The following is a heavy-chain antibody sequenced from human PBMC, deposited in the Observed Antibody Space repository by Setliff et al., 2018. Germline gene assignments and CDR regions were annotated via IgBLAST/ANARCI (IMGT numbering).Heavy chain of an antibody. J-gene: IGHJ6*03. CDR3: ARLGFDVLVPGTMSTPTSYFYSMDV. CDR2: LSSGGTYM. Sequence: GESLKISCAASGFTFSNYSMNWVRQAPGKGLEWVSFLSSGGTYMYYADSVKGRFTISRDNAENSLSLQMNSLRAEDTAVYYCARLGFDVLVPGTMSTPTSYFYSMDVWGKGTTVTVSS. CDR1: GFTFSNYS. D-gene: IGHD2-2*01. V-gene: IGHV3-21*01.